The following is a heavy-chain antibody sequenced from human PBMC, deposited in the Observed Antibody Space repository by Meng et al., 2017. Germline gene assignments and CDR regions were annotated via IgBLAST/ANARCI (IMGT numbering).Heavy chain of an antibody. D-gene: IGHD3-10*01. CDR1: AGPFSSYA. V-gene: IGHV1-69*01. Sequence: GVGGTEPGSSVKVPCKATAGPFSSYAISWVRQAPGQGLEWMGGIIPIFGTANYAQKFQGRVTITADESTSTAYMELSSLRSEDTAVYYCARDIRPSYFDYWGQGTLVTVSS. J-gene: IGHJ4*02. CDR2: IIPIFGTA. CDR3: ARDIRPSYFDY.